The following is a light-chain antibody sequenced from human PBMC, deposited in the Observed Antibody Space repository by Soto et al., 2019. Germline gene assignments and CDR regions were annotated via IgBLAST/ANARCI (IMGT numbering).Light chain of an antibody. Sequence: DIQMTQSPSTLSASVGDRVTITCRASQSINSWLAWYQQKPGKAPKLLIYDASTLESGVPSRFSGSGSGTDFTLTISSLQPEDFATYYCQQYYSYPFTFGPGTKVDIK. CDR1: QSINSW. CDR2: DAS. J-gene: IGKJ3*01. CDR3: QQYYSYPFT. V-gene: IGKV1-5*01.